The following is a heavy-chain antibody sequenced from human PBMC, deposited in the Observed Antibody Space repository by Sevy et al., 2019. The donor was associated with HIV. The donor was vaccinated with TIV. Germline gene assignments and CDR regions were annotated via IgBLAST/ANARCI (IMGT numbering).Heavy chain of an antibody. V-gene: IGHV3-30-3*01. J-gene: IGHJ4*02. Sequence: GGPLRLSCAASGFTFRTYAMHWVRQAPAKGLEWVEVIPDDGSNKYYEDSVKGRFTISRDNSKNTLYLQMNSLRAEDTAVYYCARDSLKAFHYWGQGTLVTVSS. CDR3: ARDSLKAFHY. CDR2: IPDDGSNK. D-gene: IGHD2-8*01. CDR1: GFTFRTYA.